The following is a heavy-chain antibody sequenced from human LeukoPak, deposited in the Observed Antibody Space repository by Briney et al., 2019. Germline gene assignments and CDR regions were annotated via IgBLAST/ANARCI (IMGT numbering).Heavy chain of an antibody. CDR1: GFTFSSYW. D-gene: IGHD3-22*01. J-gene: IGHJ3*02. CDR3: ARPISYYYDSSGYYRHDAFDI. Sequence: PGGSPRLSCAASGFTFSSYWMSWVREAPGKGLEWVANIKKAGSAKSYVDSVKGRFPISRDNAKTSLYLQMNSLRAEDTAVYYCARPISYYYDSSGYYRHDAFDIWGQGTMVTVSS. CDR2: IKKAGSAK. V-gene: IGHV3-7*01.